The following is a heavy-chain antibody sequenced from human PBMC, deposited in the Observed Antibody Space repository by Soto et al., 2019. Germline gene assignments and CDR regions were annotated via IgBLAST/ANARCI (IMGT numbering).Heavy chain of an antibody. CDR1: GFTFSSYG. CDR3: AKRMVRGAPYGQYGMDV. V-gene: IGHV3-30*18. D-gene: IGHD3-10*01. J-gene: IGHJ6*02. Sequence: PGGSLRLSCAASGFTFSSYGMHWVRQAPGKGLEWVAVISYDGSNKYYADSVKGRFTISRDNSKNTLYLQMNSLRAEDTAVYYCAKRMVRGAPYGQYGMDVWGQGTTVTVS. CDR2: ISYDGSNK.